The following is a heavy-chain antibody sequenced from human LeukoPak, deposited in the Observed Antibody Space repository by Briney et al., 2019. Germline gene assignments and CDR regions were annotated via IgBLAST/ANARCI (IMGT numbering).Heavy chain of an antibody. J-gene: IGHJ3*02. CDR1: VYTFTSFD. V-gene: IGHV1-8*01. Sequence: GASVKVSCKASVYTFTSFDINWVRQATGQGLEWMGWMDPNSGNTGYAQKFPGRVTMTRHTSITTAYMELSSLRFEDTAVYYCATRSSSWRAFDIWGQGTMVTVSS. D-gene: IGHD6-13*01. CDR3: ATRSSSWRAFDI. CDR2: MDPNSGNT.